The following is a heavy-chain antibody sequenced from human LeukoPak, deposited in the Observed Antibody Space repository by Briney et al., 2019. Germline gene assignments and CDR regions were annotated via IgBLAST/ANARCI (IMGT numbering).Heavy chain of an antibody. Sequence: LTCAVYGGSFSGYYWSWIRQPPGKGLEWVGRIKSKADGGTADYGAPVKGRFTISREDSKNTLYLQMNSLKTEDTAVYYCTTGLGGGWGQGTLVTVSS. D-gene: IGHD3-16*01. V-gene: IGHV3-15*01. J-gene: IGHJ4*02. CDR2: IKSKADGGTA. CDR3: TTGLGGG. CDR1: GGSFSGYY.